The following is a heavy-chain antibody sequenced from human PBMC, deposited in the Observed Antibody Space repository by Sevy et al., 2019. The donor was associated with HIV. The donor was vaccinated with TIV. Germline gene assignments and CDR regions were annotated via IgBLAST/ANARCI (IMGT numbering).Heavy chain of an antibody. CDR2: ILYTGST. CDR3: ASAPRWNGYADY. V-gene: IGHV4-59*01. J-gene: IGHJ4*02. D-gene: IGHD3-3*01. Sequence: SETLSLTCTASGDSLTSYYWSWIRQSPGKGLEYIGYILYTGSTYYKPSLKSRVTISIDTSKNQFSLKLKSVTAADTAVYYCASAPRWNGYADYWGQGTLVTVSS. CDR1: GDSLTSYY.